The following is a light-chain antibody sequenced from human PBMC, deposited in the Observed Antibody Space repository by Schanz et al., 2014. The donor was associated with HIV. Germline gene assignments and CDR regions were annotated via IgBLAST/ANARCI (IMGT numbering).Light chain of an antibody. J-gene: IGKJ4*01. V-gene: IGKV3D-20*02. CDR1: QSVKSNF. Sequence: EIVLTQSPGTLSLSPGERGTLSCRASQSVKSNFIGWYQQKPGQAPRLLIFGASNRATGIPDRFSGSGSGTDFTLTISRLEPEDFAVYYCQQRSNWPPLTFGGGTKVEIK. CDR2: GAS. CDR3: QQRSNWPPLT.